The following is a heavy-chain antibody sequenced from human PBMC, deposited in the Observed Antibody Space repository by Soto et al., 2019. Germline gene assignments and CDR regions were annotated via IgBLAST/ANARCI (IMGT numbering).Heavy chain of an antibody. CDR3: AKATLRVVHPLVFDH. Sequence: LRLSCEASGFSFSSSAMNWVRQAPGKGLEWISVISGSGGATYFADSVKGRFTISRDNSKNTLYLQMNSLRAEDTAVYYCAKATLRVVHPLVFDHWGQGSLVTVSS. J-gene: IGHJ4*02. CDR2: ISGSGGAT. CDR1: GFSFSSSA. V-gene: IGHV3-23*01. D-gene: IGHD3-3*01.